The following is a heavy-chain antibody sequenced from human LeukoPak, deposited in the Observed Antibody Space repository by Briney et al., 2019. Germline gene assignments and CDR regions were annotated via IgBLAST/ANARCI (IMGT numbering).Heavy chain of an antibody. D-gene: IGHD5/OR15-5a*01. Sequence: GGSLRLSCAASGFTVSSNYMSWVRQAPGKGLEWVSTVSGGGGVTYYAGSVKGRFTISRDNSKNTLYLQMNSLRAEDTALYYCAKDDLMDSVSTVRNWFDTWGQGTLVTVSS. CDR1: GFTVSSNY. J-gene: IGHJ5*02. V-gene: IGHV3-23*01. CDR2: VSGGGGVT. CDR3: AKDDLMDSVSTVRNWFDT.